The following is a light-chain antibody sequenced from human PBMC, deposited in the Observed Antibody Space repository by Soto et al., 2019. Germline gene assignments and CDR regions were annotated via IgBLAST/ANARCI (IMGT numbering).Light chain of an antibody. CDR2: EVV. V-gene: IGLV2-8*01. J-gene: IGLJ1*01. CDR1: KNDIGVYDF. Sequence: LTQPPSASGSPGQSVTISCTGTKNDIGVYDFVSWYQHHPGKAPRLIIYEVVQRPSGIPDRFSGSKSGNTASLTVSGLQAADEADYFCKSYAGSNTYVFGSGTKVTVL. CDR3: KSYAGSNTYV.